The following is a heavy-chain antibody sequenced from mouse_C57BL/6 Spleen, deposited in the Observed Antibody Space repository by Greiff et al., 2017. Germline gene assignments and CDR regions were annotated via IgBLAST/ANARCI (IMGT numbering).Heavy chain of an antibody. D-gene: IGHD2-1*01. V-gene: IGHV7-3*01. J-gene: IGHJ1*03. Sequence: EVMLVESGGGLVQPGGSLSLSCAASGFTFTDYYMSWVRQPPGKALEWLGFIRKKANGYTTEYSASVKGRFTISRDNSQNILYLQMNALRAEDSATYSCARLYGNYVGYFDVWGTGTTVTVSS. CDR1: GFTFTDYY. CDR2: IRKKANGYTT. CDR3: ARLYGNYVGYFDV.